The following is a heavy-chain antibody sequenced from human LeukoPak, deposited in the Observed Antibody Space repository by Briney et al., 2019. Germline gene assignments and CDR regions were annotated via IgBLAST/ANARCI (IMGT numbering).Heavy chain of an antibody. D-gene: IGHD1-26*01. CDR2: MNPNSGNT. CDR1: GYTFTSYD. Sequence: ASVKVSCKASGYTFTSYDINWVRQATGQGLEWMGWMNPNSGNTGYAQKFQGRVTMTRNTSISTAYMELSSLRSEDTAVYYCARVRSGSNWFDPWGRGTLVTVSS. J-gene: IGHJ5*02. CDR3: ARVRSGSNWFDP. V-gene: IGHV1-8*01.